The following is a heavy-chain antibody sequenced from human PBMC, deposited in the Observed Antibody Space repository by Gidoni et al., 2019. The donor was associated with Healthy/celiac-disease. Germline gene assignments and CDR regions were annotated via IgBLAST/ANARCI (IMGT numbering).Heavy chain of an antibody. D-gene: IGHD3-3*01. CDR3: ARADDDFWSGYFFDY. CDR2: ISSSSSTI. V-gene: IGHV3-48*02. CDR1: GFTFSSYS. J-gene: IGHJ4*02. Sequence: EVQLVESGGGLVQPGGSLRLSCAASGFTFSSYSMNWVRQAPGKGLEWVSYISSSSSTIYYADSVKGRFTISRDNAKNSLYLQMNSLRDEDTAVYYCARADDDFWSGYFFDYWGQGTLVTVSS.